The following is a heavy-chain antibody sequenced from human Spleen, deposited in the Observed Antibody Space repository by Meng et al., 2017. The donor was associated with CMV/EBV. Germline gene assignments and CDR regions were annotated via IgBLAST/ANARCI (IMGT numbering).Heavy chain of an antibody. J-gene: IGHJ3*02. CDR3: AKEGLRSPPDVFDS. CDR1: GFTFSSYA. D-gene: IGHD3-16*01. CDR2: IRGGDHKT. Sequence: GGSLRLSCAATGFTFSSYAMNWVRQAPGKGLEWVSSIRGGDHKTYYADSVKGRFTISRDNSKNTLYLQMNSLRAEDTAVYYCAKEGLRSPPDVFDSWGQGTLVTVSS. V-gene: IGHV3-23*01.